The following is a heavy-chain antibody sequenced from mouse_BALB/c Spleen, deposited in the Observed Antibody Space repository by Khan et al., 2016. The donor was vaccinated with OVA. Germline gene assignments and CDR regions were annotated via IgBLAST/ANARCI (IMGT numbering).Heavy chain of an antibody. Sequence: QVQLKESGPGLVAPSQSLSITCTVSGFSLTSYGVSWVRQPPGMGLAWLGVIWGAGITNFHSALISRLSISKDNSKSQVFLKLNSLQTNATATYYGEGFEASYYAMDYGGRGSAVFVSS. D-gene: IGHD6-1*01. J-gene: IGHJ4*01. V-gene: IGHV2-3*01. CDR1: GFSLTSYG. CDR3: EGFEASYYAMDY. CDR2: IWGAGIT.